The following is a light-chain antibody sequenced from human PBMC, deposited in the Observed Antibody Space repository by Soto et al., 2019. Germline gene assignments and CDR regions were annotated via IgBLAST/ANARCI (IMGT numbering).Light chain of an antibody. V-gene: IGKV3-15*01. Sequence: EIVLTQSARTLSMFAVEAVNRSCMASPRGSSNLACYQQKPGQAPRLLIYGAATRATGSPARVSGSGSGAEFTLTSSSLQSEDVAVDYCQQYNNWPLFGQGTKV. CDR1: PRGSSN. J-gene: IGKJ1*01. CDR2: GAA. CDR3: QQYNNWPL.